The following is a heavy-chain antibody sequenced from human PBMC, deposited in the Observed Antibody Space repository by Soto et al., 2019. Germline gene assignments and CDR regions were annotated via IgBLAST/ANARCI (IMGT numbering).Heavy chain of an antibody. V-gene: IGHV1-3*01. CDR2: INAGNGNT. CDR3: ARVVDYGSGSYYNVPYFDY. J-gene: IGHJ4*02. CDR1: GYTFTSYA. Sequence: ASVKVSCKASGYTFTSYAMHWVRQAPGQRLEWMGWINAGNGNTKYSQKFQGRVTITRDTSASTAYMDLTSLRSEDTAVYYCARVVDYGSGSYYNVPYFDYWGQGTLVTVSS. D-gene: IGHD3-10*01.